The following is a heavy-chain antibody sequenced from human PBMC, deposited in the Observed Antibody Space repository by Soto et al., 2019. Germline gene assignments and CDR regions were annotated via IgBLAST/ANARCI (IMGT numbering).Heavy chain of an antibody. J-gene: IGHJ4*02. CDR1: GFSLSTSGVG. Sequence: QITLKESSPTLVKPTQTLTLTCTFSGFSLSTSGVGVGWIRQPPEKALEWLALIYWDDDHRYSPSLKSRLTSTTDTPTHQGVLTLTNIDPMDTATYDCAHRMSNTGGYICDYWGQGTLLTVSS. CDR2: IYWDDDH. CDR3: AHRMSNTGGYICDY. V-gene: IGHV2-5*02. D-gene: IGHD5-12*01.